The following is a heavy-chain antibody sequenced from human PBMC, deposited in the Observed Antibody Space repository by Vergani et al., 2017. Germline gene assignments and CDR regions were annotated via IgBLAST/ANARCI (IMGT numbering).Heavy chain of an antibody. Sequence: QVSLVESGGGVVQPGRSLTLTCLASGFGFKNFAMHWVRQAPGQGLEWVATISKDGTHDYYEPSVRGRFAVSRDNFKNTMYLQMDRLTTDDTAVYFCASDGTDIFVSSCDYADLLDYWGQGMLVTVSS. CDR1: GFGFKNFA. D-gene: IGHD3-22*01. V-gene: IGHV3-30*03. CDR2: ISKDGTHD. J-gene: IGHJ4*02. CDR3: ASDGTDIFVSSCDYADLLDY.